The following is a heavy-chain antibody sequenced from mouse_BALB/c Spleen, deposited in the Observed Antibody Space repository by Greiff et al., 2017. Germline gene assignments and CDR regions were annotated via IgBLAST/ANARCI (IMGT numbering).Heavy chain of an antibody. V-gene: IGHV3-2*02. CDR2: ISYSGST. Sequence: ESGPGLVKPSQSLSLTCTVTGYSITSDYAWNWIRQFPGNKLEWMGYISYSGSTSYNPSLKSRISITRDTSKNQFFLQLNSVTTEDTATYYCASGLSWFAYWGQGTLVTVSA. D-gene: IGHD6-1*01. CDR3: ASGLSWFAY. J-gene: IGHJ3*01. CDR1: GYSITSDYA.